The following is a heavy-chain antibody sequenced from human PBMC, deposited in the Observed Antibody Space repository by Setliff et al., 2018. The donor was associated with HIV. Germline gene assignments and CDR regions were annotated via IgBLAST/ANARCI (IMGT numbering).Heavy chain of an antibody. CDR3: ARAGILEWLFGRAQYFDY. CDR2: ISTSGRYI. D-gene: IGHD3-3*01. Sequence: PGGSLRLSCVTSGITFINAAMSWVRQASGKGLEWVSSISTSGRYIYYADSVKGRFTISRDNAKNSLYLQMNSLRAEDTAVYYCARAGILEWLFGRAQYFDYWGQGTLVTVSS. J-gene: IGHJ4*02. CDR1: GITFINAA. V-gene: IGHV3-21*01.